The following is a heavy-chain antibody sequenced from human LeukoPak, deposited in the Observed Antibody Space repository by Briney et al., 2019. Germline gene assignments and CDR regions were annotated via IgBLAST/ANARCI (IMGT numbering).Heavy chain of an antibody. CDR3: TRVIVAVPGYFDYFDF. Sequence: GGSLRLSCAASGFIFTDYWLHWVRQAPGQGPQWVSRINHDGTSANYADSVRGRFTVSRDNARNSLYLQMNSLRVEDTAVYYCTRVIVAVPGYFDYFDFWGQGVLVTVSS. V-gene: IGHV3-74*01. D-gene: IGHD6-19*01. J-gene: IGHJ4*02. CDR2: INHDGTSA. CDR1: GFIFTDYW.